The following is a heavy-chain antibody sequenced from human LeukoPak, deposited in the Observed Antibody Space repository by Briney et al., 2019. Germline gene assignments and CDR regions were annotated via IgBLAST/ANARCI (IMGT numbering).Heavy chain of an antibody. D-gene: IGHD2-15*01. CDR1: GFTFSSYS. CDR2: ISGSGSNT. CDR3: ANGGG. J-gene: IGHJ4*02. V-gene: IGHV3-23*01. Sequence: PGGSLRLSCAASGFTFSSYSMNWVRQAPGKGLEWVSAISGSGSNTYYADSVKGRFTISRDNSKNTLYLQMNGLRVEDTAVYFCANGGGWGQGTLVTVSS.